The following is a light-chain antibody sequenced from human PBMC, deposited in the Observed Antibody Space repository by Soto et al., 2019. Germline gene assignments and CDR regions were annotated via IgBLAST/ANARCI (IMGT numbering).Light chain of an antibody. CDR1: QSIRSW. J-gene: IGKJ1*01. CDR3: QQYNSYSWT. Sequence: DIQMTQSPSTLSASVGDRVTITCRASQSIRSWLAWYQQKPGKAPKLLMYDASRLGSGVPSRFSGSGSGTDFTVTIGSLQTDDFATYYCQQYNSYSWTFGQGTKVEVK. V-gene: IGKV1-5*01. CDR2: DAS.